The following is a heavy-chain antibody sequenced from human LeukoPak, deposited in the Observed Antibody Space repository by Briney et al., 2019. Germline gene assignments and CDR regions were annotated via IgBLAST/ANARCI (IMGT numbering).Heavy chain of an antibody. CDR1: GYTFTSYY. J-gene: IGHJ4*02. V-gene: IGHV1-69*06. Sequence: SVKVSCKPSGYTFTSYYLHWVRQAPGQGLEWMGGIIPIFGTANYAQKFQGRVTITADKSTSTAYMELSSLRSEDTAVYYCARAGQQLVLGIHFDYWGQGTLVTVSS. D-gene: IGHD6-13*01. CDR3: ARAGQQLVLGIHFDY. CDR2: IIPIFGTA.